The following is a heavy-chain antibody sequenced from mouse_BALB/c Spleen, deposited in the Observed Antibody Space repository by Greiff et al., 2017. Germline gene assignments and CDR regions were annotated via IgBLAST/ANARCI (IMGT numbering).Heavy chain of an antibody. CDR3: AREASYYYAMDY. J-gene: IGHJ4*01. V-gene: IGHV1S137*01. CDR2: ISTYYGDA. Sequence: QVQLKQSGAELVRPGVSVKISCKGSGYTFTDYAMHWVKQSHAKSLEWIGVISTYYGDASYNQKFKGKATMTVDKSSSTAYMELARLTSEDSAIYYCAREASYYYAMDYWGQGTSVTVSS. CDR1: GYTFTDYA. D-gene: IGHD6-1*01.